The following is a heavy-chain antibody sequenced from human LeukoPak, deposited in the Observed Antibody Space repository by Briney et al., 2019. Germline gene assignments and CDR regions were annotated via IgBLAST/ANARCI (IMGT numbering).Heavy chain of an antibody. CDR2: IYYSGST. Sequence: PSETLSLTCTVSGGSISSYYWSWTRQPPGKGLEWIGYIYYSGSTNYNPSLKSRVTISVDTSKNQFSLKLSSVTAADTAVYYCATPTTVTTDIWGQGTMVTVSS. J-gene: IGHJ3*02. CDR1: GGSISSYY. V-gene: IGHV4-59*01. D-gene: IGHD4-17*01. CDR3: ATPTTVTTDI.